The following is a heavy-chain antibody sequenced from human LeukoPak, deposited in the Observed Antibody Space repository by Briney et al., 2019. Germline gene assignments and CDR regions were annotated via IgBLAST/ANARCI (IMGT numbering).Heavy chain of an antibody. J-gene: IGHJ4*02. V-gene: IGHV4-34*01. CDR2: INQSGST. D-gene: IGHD6-13*01. Sequence: SDTLSLTCAVYGGSFSGYYWSWLRPPPGKGLEWIGEINQSGSTNYNPSLKSRVTISVDTSKNQFSLKRSSVTAADTAVYYCAGGDIAAAVYYFEYWGQGTLVTVSS. CDR1: GGSFSGYY. CDR3: AGGDIAAAVYYFEY.